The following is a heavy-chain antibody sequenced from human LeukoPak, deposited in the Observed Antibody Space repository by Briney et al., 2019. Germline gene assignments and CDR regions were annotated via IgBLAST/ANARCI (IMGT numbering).Heavy chain of an antibody. D-gene: IGHD3-16*01. CDR3: ASGVRGSYAFDY. Sequence: PGGSLRLSCAASGFTFSDYYMSWIRQAPGKGLEWVSYISSSSSYTNYADSVKGRFTISRDNAKNSLYLQMNSLRAEDTAVYYCASGVRGSYAFDYWGQGTLVTVSS. CDR1: GFTFSDYY. CDR2: ISSSSSYT. J-gene: IGHJ4*02. V-gene: IGHV3-11*06.